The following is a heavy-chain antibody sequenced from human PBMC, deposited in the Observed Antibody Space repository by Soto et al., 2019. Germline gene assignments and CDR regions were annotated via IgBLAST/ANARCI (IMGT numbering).Heavy chain of an antibody. V-gene: IGHV1-24*01. CDR3: ATVYCSGGSCPNYYNWFDP. J-gene: IGHJ5*02. CDR1: GYTLTELS. Sequence: ASVKVSCKVSGYTLTELSMHWVRQAPGKGLEWMGGFDPEDGETIYAQKFQGRVTMTEDTSTDTAYMELSSLRSEDTAVYYCATVYCSGGSCPNYYNWFDPWSQGTLVTVSS. CDR2: FDPEDGET. D-gene: IGHD2-15*01.